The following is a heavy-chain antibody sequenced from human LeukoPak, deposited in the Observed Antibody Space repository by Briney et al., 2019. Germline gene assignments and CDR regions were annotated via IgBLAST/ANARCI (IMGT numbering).Heavy chain of an antibody. J-gene: IGHJ4*02. CDR3: ARAYHWEGSYGLDY. Sequence: SQTLSLTCAISGDSVSSNSAAWNWIRQSPSRGLEWLGRAYYRSKWYNDYAVSVKSRITINPDTSKNQFSLQLNSVTPEDTAVYYCARAYHWEGSYGLDYWGQGTLVTVSS. CDR1: GDSVSSNSAA. V-gene: IGHV6-1*01. CDR2: AYYRSKWYN. D-gene: IGHD5-18*01.